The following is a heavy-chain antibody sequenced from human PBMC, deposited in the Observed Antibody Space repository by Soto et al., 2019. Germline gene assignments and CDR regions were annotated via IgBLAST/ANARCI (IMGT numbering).Heavy chain of an antibody. Sequence: SETLSLTCTVSGGSISSYYWSWIRQPPGKGLEWIGYIYYSGSTNYNPSLKSRVTISVDTSKNQFSLKLSSVTAAETAVYYCARDPPVTVPGYYYYYMDVWGKGTTVTVSS. V-gene: IGHV4-59*01. CDR1: GGSISSYY. J-gene: IGHJ6*03. CDR3: ARDPPVTVPGYYYYYMDV. D-gene: IGHD4-17*01. CDR2: IYYSGST.